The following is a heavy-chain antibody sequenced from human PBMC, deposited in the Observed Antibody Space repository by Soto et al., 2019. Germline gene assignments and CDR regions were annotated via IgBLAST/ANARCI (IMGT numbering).Heavy chain of an antibody. Sequence: PGGSLRLSCAASGFTFSSYSMNWVRQAPGKGLEWVSSISSSSSYIYYADSVKGRFTISRDNAKNSLYLQMNSLRAEDTAVYYCARDFLEIVPAAFYYYYYGMDVWGQGTTVTVSS. CDR1: GFTFSSYS. J-gene: IGHJ6*02. CDR3: ARDFLEIVPAAFYYYYYGMDV. V-gene: IGHV3-21*01. D-gene: IGHD2-2*01. CDR2: ISSSSSYI.